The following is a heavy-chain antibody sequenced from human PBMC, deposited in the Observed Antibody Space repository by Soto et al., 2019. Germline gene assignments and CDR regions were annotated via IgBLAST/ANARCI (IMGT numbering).Heavy chain of an antibody. CDR1: GFTFSAYW. D-gene: IGHD2-15*01. Sequence: PGGSLRLSCAASGFTFSAYWMHWARLAPGKGLVWVSRINSDGRTTNYADSVKGRFTISRDNAKNTLYLDMSNLRAEDAAVYYCAKREGFCSGGTCYFDHWSQGTLVTVSS. J-gene: IGHJ4*02. V-gene: IGHV3-74*01. CDR2: INSDGRTT. CDR3: AKREGFCSGGTCYFDH.